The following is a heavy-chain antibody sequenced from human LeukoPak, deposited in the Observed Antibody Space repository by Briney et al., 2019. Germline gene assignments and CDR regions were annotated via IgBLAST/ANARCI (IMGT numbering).Heavy chain of an antibody. D-gene: IGHD3-10*01. Sequence: GGSLRLSCAASGFTFSSYAMSWVRQAPGKGLEWVSAISGSGGSTYYTDSVKGRFTISRDNSKNTLYLQMNSLRAEDTAVYYCAKRGAITITTYYFDYWGQGTLVTVSS. CDR2: ISGSGGST. CDR3: AKRGAITITTYYFDY. CDR1: GFTFSSYA. J-gene: IGHJ4*02. V-gene: IGHV3-23*01.